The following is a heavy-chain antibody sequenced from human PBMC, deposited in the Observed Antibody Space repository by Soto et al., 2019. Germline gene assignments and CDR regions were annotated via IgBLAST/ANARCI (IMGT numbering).Heavy chain of an antibody. CDR1: GFTVSINY. CDR2: IYSGGST. Sequence: PGGSLRLSCAASGFTVSINYMSWVRQAPGKGLEWVSVIYSGGSTYYADSVKGRFTISRDNSKNTLYLQMNSLRAEDTAVYYCAREGAGVAGPYYYYYGMDVWGQGTTVTVSS. D-gene: IGHD6-19*01. CDR3: AREGAGVAGPYYYYYGMDV. V-gene: IGHV3-66*01. J-gene: IGHJ6*02.